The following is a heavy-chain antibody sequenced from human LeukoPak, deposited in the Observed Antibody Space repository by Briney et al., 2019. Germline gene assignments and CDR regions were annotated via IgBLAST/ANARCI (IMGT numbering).Heavy chain of an antibody. V-gene: IGHV3-23*01. CDR2: ISGSGDST. CDR1: GFTFNNYV. D-gene: IGHD5/OR15-5a*01. Sequence: GGSLRLSCAASGFTFNNYVMTWVRQAPGTGLEGVSVISGSGDSTYYANYVEGRFTISRDNSKNTLYLQMNSLRAEDTALYYGAKGPGFGVYYPHDSWGQGTLVTVSS. J-gene: IGHJ4*02. CDR3: AKGPGFGVYYPHDS.